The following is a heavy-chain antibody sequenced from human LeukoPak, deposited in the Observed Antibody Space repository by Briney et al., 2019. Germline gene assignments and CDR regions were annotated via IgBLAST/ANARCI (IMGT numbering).Heavy chain of an antibody. V-gene: IGHV1-3*03. CDR1: GYTFTNYA. D-gene: IGHD3-22*01. J-gene: IGHJ4*02. CDR3: ARPNYYDSRAGAYYFDY. Sequence: ASVKVSCKASGYTFTNYAMHWVRQAPGQRLEWMGWINAGDGNTKYSQEFQGRVTITRDTSASTAYMELSSLRSEDMAVYYCARPNYYDSRAGAYYFDYWGQGTLATVSS. CDR2: INAGDGNT.